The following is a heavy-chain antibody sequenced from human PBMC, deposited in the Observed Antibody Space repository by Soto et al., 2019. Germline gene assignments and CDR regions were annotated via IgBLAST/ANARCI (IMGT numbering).Heavy chain of an antibody. CDR2: IYYSGST. V-gene: IGHV4-39*01. CDR3: ARRKEYNWNYFDY. CDR1: GGSISSSSYY. Sequence: SQTLSLTCTVSGGSISSSSYYWGWIRQPPGKGLEWIGSIYYSGSTYYNPSLKSRVTISVDTSKNQFSLKLSSVTAADTAVYYCARRKEYNWNYFDYWGQGTLVTVSS. J-gene: IGHJ4*02. D-gene: IGHD1-20*01.